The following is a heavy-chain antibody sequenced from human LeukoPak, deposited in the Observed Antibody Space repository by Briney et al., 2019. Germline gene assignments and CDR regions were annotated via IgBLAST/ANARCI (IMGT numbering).Heavy chain of an antibody. CDR2: VSGSGDRT. D-gene: IGHD5-18*01. J-gene: IGHJ4*02. CDR1: GFTFSSYG. V-gene: IGHV3-23*01. Sequence: GRSLRLSCAASGFTFSSYGMHWVRQAPGRGLEWVSGVSGSGDRTYYADPVKGRFTISRDNSKNTLYLQMNSLRAEDTAVYYCATGYTYGPRRDYWGQGTLVTVSS. CDR3: ATGYTYGPRRDY.